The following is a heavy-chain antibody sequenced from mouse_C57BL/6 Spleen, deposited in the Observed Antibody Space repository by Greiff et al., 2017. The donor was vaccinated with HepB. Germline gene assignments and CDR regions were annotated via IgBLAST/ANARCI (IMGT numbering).Heavy chain of an antibody. V-gene: IGHV1-67*01. CDR3: ARRWGWLPYYFDY. Sequence: QVQLKESGPELVRPGVSVKISCKGSGYTFTDYAMHWVKQSHAKSLEWIGVISTYYGDASYNQKFKDKATLTVDKSSTAASMELARLTSEDSAVYYCARRWGWLPYYFDYWGQGTTLTVSS. J-gene: IGHJ2*01. D-gene: IGHD2-3*01. CDR1: GYTFTDYA. CDR2: ISTYYGDA.